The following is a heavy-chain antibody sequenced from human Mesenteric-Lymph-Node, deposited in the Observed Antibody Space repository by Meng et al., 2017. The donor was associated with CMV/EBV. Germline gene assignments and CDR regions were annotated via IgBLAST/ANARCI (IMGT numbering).Heavy chain of an antibody. CDR1: SSYT. V-gene: IGHV1-69*02. Sequence: SSYTISWVRQDPGQGLEWMGGIIPIDGLTNYAQKFRGRLTITADKSTTTVYMELSSLRSEDTAMYYCARQKTPYSGYEYYYYGLDVWGQGTMVTVSS. CDR3: ARQKTPYSGYEYYYYGLDV. J-gene: IGHJ6*02. CDR2: IIPIDGLT. D-gene: IGHD5-12*01.